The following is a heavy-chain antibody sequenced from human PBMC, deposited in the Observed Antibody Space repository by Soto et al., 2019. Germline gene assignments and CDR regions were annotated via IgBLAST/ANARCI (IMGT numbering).Heavy chain of an antibody. CDR2: IYYSGGT. J-gene: IGHJ2*01. V-gene: IGHV4-59*08. CDR1: GGSISSYY. Sequence: QVQLQESGPGLVKPSETLSLTCTVSGGSISSYYWSWIRQPPGKGLEWIGYIYYSGGTNYNPSLQRRVTISVDTSKNQFSLKLSSVTAADTAVYYCARFNWYFDLWGRGTLVTVSS. CDR3: ARFNWYFDL.